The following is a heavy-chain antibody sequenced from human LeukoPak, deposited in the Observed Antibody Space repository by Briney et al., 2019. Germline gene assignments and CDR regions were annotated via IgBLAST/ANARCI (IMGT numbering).Heavy chain of an antibody. CDR1: GGSFSSYY. CDR2: IYYSGST. D-gene: IGHD3-16*01. J-gene: IGHJ4*02. V-gene: IGHV4-59*01. CDR3: ARAVITFGGAVAKGFDC. Sequence: SETLSLTCTVSGGSFSSYYWSWIRQPPGKGLEWIGYIYYSGSTDYNPSLKSRVTTSLDTSKNQFSLNLSSVTAADTAVYYCARAVITFGGAVAKGFDCWGQGTLVTVSS.